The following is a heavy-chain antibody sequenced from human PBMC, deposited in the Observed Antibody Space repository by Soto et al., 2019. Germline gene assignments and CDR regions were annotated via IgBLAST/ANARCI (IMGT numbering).Heavy chain of an antibody. Sequence: SETLSLTCAVSGASISSGDYSWTWIRQPPGRGLEWIGYIYHSGNTYYNPSLKSRVTISVVRSKNQFFLDLNYVTAADTAVYYCARQGFGALHGLVDVWGQGTTVTVSS. CDR2: IYHSGNT. J-gene: IGHJ6*02. CDR1: GASISSGDYS. CDR3: ARQGFGALHGLVDV. D-gene: IGHD3-10*01. V-gene: IGHV4-30-2*01.